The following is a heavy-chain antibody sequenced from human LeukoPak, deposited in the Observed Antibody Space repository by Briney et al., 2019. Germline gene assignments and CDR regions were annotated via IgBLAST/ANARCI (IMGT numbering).Heavy chain of an antibody. D-gene: IGHD3-22*01. CDR2: IYTSGST. J-gene: IGHJ5*02. V-gene: IGHV4-61*02. CDR3: AREPYYYDSSGYYGWFDP. Sequence: SQTLSLTCTVPGGSISSGSYYWSWIRQPAGKGLEWIGRIYTSGSTNYNPSPKSRVTISVDTSKNQFSLKLSSVTAADTAVYYCAREPYYYDSSGYYGWFDPWGQGTLVTVSS. CDR1: GGSISSGSYY.